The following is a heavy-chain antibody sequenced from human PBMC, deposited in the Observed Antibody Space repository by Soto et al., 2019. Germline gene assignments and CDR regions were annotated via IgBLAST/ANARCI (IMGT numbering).Heavy chain of an antibody. CDR2: ISSSGSTI. V-gene: IGHV3-48*01. J-gene: IGHJ4*02. CDR3: ARDLGVVGSDY. Sequence: PGGSLRLSCAASGFTFSSYAMNWVRQAPGKGLEWVSYISSSGSTIYYADSVKGRFTISRDNAENSLYLQMNSLSAEDTAVYYCARDLGVVGSDYWGQGTLVTVSS. D-gene: IGHD2-15*01. CDR1: GFTFSSYA.